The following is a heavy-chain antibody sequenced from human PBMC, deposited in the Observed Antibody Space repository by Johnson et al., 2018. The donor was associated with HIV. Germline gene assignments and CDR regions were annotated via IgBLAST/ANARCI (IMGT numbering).Heavy chain of an antibody. D-gene: IGHD6-13*01. CDR1: GFTFSSYG. J-gene: IGHJ3*02. V-gene: IGHV3-30*02. CDR2: IRCEGSSK. CDR3: AKAEQIAAAGKGAFDI. Sequence: QVQLLESGGGLVQPGGSLRLSCAASGFTFSSYGMHWVRQAPGKGLAWVAFIRCEGSSKYYVDSVKGRFTISRDNAKNSMYLEMNSLRAEDTDLYYCAKAEQIAAAGKGAFDIWGQGTMVTVSS.